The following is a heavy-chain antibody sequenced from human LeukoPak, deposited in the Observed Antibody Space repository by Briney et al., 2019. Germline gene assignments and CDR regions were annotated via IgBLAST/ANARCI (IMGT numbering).Heavy chain of an antibody. V-gene: IGHV3-30-3*01. CDR3: ARDFGWLSGFDY. Sequence: GGSLILSCAASGFTFSSYVMHWVRQAPGEGLEWVAVISFDGSNKYYGDSLKGRFTISRDNSKNTLYLQMNSLRGEDMAIYYCARDFGWLSGFDYWGQGTLVTVSS. CDR1: GFTFSSYV. CDR2: ISFDGSNK. J-gene: IGHJ4*02. D-gene: IGHD3-9*01.